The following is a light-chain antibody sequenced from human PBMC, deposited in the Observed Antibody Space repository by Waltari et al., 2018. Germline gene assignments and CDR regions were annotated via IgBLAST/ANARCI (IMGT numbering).Light chain of an antibody. Sequence: EVVLTQSPDTLSLSPGERATLSCRASQSLTKRYLAWYQQKPGQAPRLLIYGASSRAAGIPYRFSGSGYGTDFTLTISRLEPEDFAVYYCQQYGSSIMYTFGQGTKLEIK. CDR1: QSLTKRY. J-gene: IGKJ2*01. CDR3: QQYGSSIMYT. CDR2: GAS. V-gene: IGKV3-20*01.